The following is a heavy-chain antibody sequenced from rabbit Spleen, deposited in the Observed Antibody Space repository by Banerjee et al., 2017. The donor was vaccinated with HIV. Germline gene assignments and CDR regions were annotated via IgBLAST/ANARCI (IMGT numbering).Heavy chain of an antibody. J-gene: IGHJ4*01. Sequence: QEQLVESGGGLVQPGGSLKLSCKASGFDFSDYGMSWVRQAPGKGLEWIGYIDPIFSNTYYASWVSGRFTISSHNAQNTLCLQLNSLTAADTATYFCVRDRANIGGDYGPYYFDLWGQGTLVTVS. CDR1: GFDFSDYG. CDR3: VRDRANIGGDYGPYYFDL. V-gene: IGHV1S47*01. CDR2: IDPIFSNT. D-gene: IGHD2-1*01.